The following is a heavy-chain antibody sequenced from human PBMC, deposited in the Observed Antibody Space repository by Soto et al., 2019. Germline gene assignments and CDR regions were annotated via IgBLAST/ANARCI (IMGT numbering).Heavy chain of an antibody. CDR2: ISGSGGST. Sequence: GGSLRLSCAASGFTFSSYAMSWVRQAPGKGLEWVSAISGSGGSTYYADSVKGRFTISRDNSKNTLYLQMNSLRAEDTAVYYCAKAPCSGSDYYYVEVWGKGTTVTVSS. CDR3: AKAPCSGSDYYYVEV. J-gene: IGHJ6*03. D-gene: IGHD2-15*01. V-gene: IGHV3-23*01. CDR1: GFTFSSYA.